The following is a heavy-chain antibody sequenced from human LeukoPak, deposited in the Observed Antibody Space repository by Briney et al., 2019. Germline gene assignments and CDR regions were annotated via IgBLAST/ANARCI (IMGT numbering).Heavy chain of an antibody. V-gene: IGHV4-31*03. Sequence: PSETLSLTCIVSGGSINSSGYYWSWIRQHPGKGLEWIGYIYHSGNSYYNPSLKSRVIISVDTSKNQFSLKLNSVTAADTAVYYCARDSSGGYGFIDYWGQGSLVTVSS. D-gene: IGHD5-12*01. CDR3: ARDSSGGYGFIDY. CDR1: GGSINSSGYY. CDR2: IYHSGNS. J-gene: IGHJ4*02.